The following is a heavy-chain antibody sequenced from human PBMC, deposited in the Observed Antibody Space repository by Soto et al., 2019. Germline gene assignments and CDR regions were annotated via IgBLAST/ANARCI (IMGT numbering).Heavy chain of an antibody. Sequence: SETLSLTCTVSGGSISSSSYYWGWIRQPPGKGLEWIGSIYYSGSTYYNPSLKSRVTISVDTSKNQFSLKLSSVTAADTAVYYCARHGAGYVVVVPAAMDYWGQGTLVT. CDR1: GGSISSSSYY. D-gene: IGHD2-2*01. CDR2: IYYSGST. V-gene: IGHV4-39*01. CDR3: ARHGAGYVVVVPAAMDY. J-gene: IGHJ4*02.